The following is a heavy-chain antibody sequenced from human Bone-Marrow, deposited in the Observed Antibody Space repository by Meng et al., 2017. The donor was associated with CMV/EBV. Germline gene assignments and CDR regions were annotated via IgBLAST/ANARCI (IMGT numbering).Heavy chain of an antibody. J-gene: IGHJ4*02. CDR3: ARRGPYYNSSPYYFDY. CDR2: IYYSGST. V-gene: IGHV4-39*01. D-gene: IGHD3-22*01. Sequence: GSISSYSHYWGWFRQSPGKGLEWIGNIYYSGSTYYNPSLKSRVTISVDSSKRQFSLKLTSVTAGDTAVYYCARRGPYYNSSPYYFDYWGRGTLVTVSS. CDR1: GSISSYSHY.